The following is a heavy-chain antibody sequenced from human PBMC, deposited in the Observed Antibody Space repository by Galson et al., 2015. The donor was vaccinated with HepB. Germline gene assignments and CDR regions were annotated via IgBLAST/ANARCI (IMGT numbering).Heavy chain of an antibody. Sequence: SLRLSCAASGFAFSDYYMTWIRQAPGEGLEWISYSSRRSDYGNYADSVKGRFTISRDNAKSSLYLQMTTLRADDTAVYYCARSSGYGAGPFDSWGQGTLVIVSS. CDR3: ARSSGYGAGPFDS. CDR2: SSRRSDYG. V-gene: IGHV3-11*03. D-gene: IGHD3-10*01. CDR1: GFAFSDYY. J-gene: IGHJ5*01.